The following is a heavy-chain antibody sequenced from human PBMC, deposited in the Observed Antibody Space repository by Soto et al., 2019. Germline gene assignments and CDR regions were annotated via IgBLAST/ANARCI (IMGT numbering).Heavy chain of an antibody. D-gene: IGHD3-10*01. J-gene: IGHJ4*02. CDR3: AKDFVWFGELSEDYFDY. V-gene: IGHV3-30*18. Sequence: QVQLVESGGGVVQPGRSLRLSCAASGFTFSSYGMHWVRQAPGKGLEWVAVISYDGSNKYYADSVKGRFTISGDNSKNTLYRQMNSLRAADTAVYYCAKDFVWFGELSEDYFDYWGQGTLVTVSS. CDR1: GFTFSSYG. CDR2: ISYDGSNK.